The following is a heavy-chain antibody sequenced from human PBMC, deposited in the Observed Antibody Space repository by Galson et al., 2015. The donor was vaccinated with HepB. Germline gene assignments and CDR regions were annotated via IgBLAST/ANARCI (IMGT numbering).Heavy chain of an antibody. Sequence: SVKVSCKASGYTFTSYGISWVRQAPGQGLEWMGWIGAYNGNTNYAQKLQGRVTMTTDTSTSTAYMELRSLRSDDTAVYYCARDYGSGSYYYIDYWGQGTLVTVSS. D-gene: IGHD3-10*01. CDR3: ARDYGSGSYYYIDY. CDR2: IGAYNGNT. CDR1: GYTFTSYG. V-gene: IGHV1-18*01. J-gene: IGHJ4*02.